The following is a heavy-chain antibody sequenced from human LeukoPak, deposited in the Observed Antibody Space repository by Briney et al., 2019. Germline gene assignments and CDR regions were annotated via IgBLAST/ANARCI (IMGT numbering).Heavy chain of an antibody. D-gene: IGHD2-21*02. CDR3: ARHFLCGGDCYNPADY. CDR2: IYPGDSDT. V-gene: IGHV5-51*01. CDR1: GYSFTSYW. J-gene: IGHJ4*02. Sequence: RPGESLKISCKGSGYSFTSYWISWVRQMPGKGLEWMGIIYPGDSDTRYSPSFQGQVTISADKSISTAYLQWSSLKASDTAMYYCARHFLCGGDCYNPADYWGQGTLVTVSS.